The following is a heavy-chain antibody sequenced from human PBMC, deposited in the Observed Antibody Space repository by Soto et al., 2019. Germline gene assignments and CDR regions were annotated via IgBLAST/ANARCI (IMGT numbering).Heavy chain of an antibody. J-gene: IGHJ4*02. V-gene: IGHV4-31*03. D-gene: IGHD4-17*01. CDR2: IYYSGST. CDR1: GASLSSGGYF. CDR3: ARDYGGISW. Sequence: TLSLTGTVSGASLSSGGYFYTWIRQHPGKGLEWIGYIYYSGSTYYNPSLKSRVTISVDTSKNQFSLKLSSVTPADTAVYYCARDYGGISWWGQGTLVTVS.